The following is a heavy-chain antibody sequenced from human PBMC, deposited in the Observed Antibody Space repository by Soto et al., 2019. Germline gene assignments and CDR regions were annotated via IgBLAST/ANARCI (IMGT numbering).Heavy chain of an antibody. CDR3: ARNYNWQVVTIYYSYGMDV. D-gene: IGHD1-20*01. V-gene: IGHV1-18*01. Sequence: GASVKVSCKASGYTFTSYGISWVRQAPGQGLEWMGWISAYNGNTNYAQKLQGRVTMTTDTSTSTAYMELRSLRSDDTAVYYCARNYNWQVVTIYYSYGMDVWGQGTTVTVSS. CDR2: ISAYNGNT. CDR1: GYTFTSYG. J-gene: IGHJ6*02.